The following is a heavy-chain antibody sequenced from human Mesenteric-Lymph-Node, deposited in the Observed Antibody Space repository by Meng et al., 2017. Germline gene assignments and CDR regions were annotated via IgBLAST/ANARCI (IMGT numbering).Heavy chain of an antibody. CDR2: ISGSGGST. D-gene: IGHD5-24*01. V-gene: IGHV3-23*01. CDR3: VRDGALAY. Sequence: GESLKISCAASGFTFSSYAMSWVRQAPGKGLEWVSAISGSGGSTGYADSVKGRFTISRDNAKNSLYLQMNSLRGEDTAVYYCVRDGALAYWGQGTVVTVSS. J-gene: IGHJ4*02. CDR1: GFTFSSYA.